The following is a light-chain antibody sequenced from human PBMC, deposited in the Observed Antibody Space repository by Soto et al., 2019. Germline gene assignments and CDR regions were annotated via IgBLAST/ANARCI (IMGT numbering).Light chain of an antibody. CDR2: KAS. CDR3: QQYNYMWT. CDR1: QSITNS. J-gene: IGKJ1*01. Sequence: DIQMTQSPSTLSASVGDRVTITCRASQSITNSLAWYQQKPGKAPKLLIYKASTLESGVPSRFSGSGSGTGFTLTISSLQPDDFATYYCQQYNYMWTFGQGTKVEIK. V-gene: IGKV1-5*03.